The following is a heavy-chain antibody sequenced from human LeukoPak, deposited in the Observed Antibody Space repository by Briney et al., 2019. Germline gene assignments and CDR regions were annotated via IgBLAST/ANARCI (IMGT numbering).Heavy chain of an antibody. D-gene: IGHD6-19*01. V-gene: IGHV1-18*01. CDR2: ISAYNGNT. CDR3: TVGLTVAGTEDY. CDR1: GYTFTSYG. Sequence: ASVKVSCKASGYTFTSYGISWVRQAPGQGLEWMGWISAYNGNTNYAQKLQGRVTMTTDTSTSTAYMELRSLRSDDTAVYYCTVGLTVAGTEDYWGQGTLVTVSS. J-gene: IGHJ4*02.